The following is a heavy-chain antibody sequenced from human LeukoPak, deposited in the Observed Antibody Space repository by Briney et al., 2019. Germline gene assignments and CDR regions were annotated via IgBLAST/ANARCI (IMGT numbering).Heavy chain of an antibody. CDR2: ITSSGTYI. J-gene: IGHJ6*03. D-gene: IGHD1-26*01. Sequence: GGSLKLSCATSGFTFNNYNMNWVRQAPGRALEWVSSITSSGTYIFYADSVKGRFTISRVNAKNSLYLQMNSLGPEDTAVYYCARDPYSGNYGNYYYYYMDVWGKGTTVTISS. CDR3: ARDPYSGNYGNYYYYYMDV. CDR1: GFTFNNYN. V-gene: IGHV3-21*01.